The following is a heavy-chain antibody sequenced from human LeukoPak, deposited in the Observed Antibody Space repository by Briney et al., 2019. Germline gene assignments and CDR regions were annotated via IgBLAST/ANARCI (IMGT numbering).Heavy chain of an antibody. V-gene: IGHV3-23*01. CDR1: GFTFSSYA. Sequence: PGGSLRLSCAASGFTFSSYAMSWVRQAPGKGLEWVSGINGNGGSTYYADSVKGRFTVSRDNSENTLHLQMNSLRAEDTAVYYCAKDAYDYVWGSYLAFVAMDVWGQGTTVTVSS. D-gene: IGHD3-16*01. J-gene: IGHJ6*02. CDR3: AKDAYDYVWGSYLAFVAMDV. CDR2: INGNGGST.